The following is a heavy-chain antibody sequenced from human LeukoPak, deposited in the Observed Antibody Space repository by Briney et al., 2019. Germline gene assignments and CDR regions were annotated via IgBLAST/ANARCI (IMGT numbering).Heavy chain of an antibody. Sequence: SETLSLTCTVSGGSISSSSYYWGWIRQPPGKGLEWIGSIYYSGSTYYNPSLKSRVTISVDTSKNQFSLKLSSVTAADTAVYYCARLKYSYGQVTWGQGTLVTVSS. D-gene: IGHD5-18*01. CDR3: ARLKYSYGQVT. CDR2: IYYSGST. J-gene: IGHJ5*02. V-gene: IGHV4-39*01. CDR1: GGSISSSSYY.